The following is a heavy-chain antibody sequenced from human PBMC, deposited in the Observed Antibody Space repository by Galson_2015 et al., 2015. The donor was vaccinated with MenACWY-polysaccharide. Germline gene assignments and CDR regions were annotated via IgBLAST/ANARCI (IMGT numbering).Heavy chain of an antibody. Sequence: PGKGLEWIGFIYYTGSTNYNPSLQSRVTISLDTSKNQFSLKLSSVTAADTAVYYCARGVGARSRFGLWGQGTLVTVSS. CDR3: ARGVGARSRFGL. D-gene: IGHD1-26*01. J-gene: IGHJ5*02. V-gene: IGHV4-59*01. CDR2: IYYTGST.